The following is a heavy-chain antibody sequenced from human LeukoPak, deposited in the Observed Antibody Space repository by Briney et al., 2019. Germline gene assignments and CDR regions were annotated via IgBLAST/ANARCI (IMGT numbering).Heavy chain of an antibody. CDR1: GFTFSSYA. CDR3: AKGGRGFTMVRGVIITAPHFDY. V-gene: IGHV3-23*01. D-gene: IGHD3-10*01. J-gene: IGHJ4*02. Sequence: GGSLRLSCAACGFTFSSYAMSWVRQAPGKGLEWVADISCSGGSTYYADSVKGRFTISRGNSKNTLYLQMNSLRAEDTDVYYCAKGGRGFTMVRGVIITAPHFDYWGQGTLVTVSS. CDR2: ISCSGGST.